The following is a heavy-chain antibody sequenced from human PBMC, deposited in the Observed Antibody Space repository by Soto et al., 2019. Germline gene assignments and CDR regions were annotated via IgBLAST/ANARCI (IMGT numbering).Heavy chain of an antibody. CDR1: GGSISSGGYY. CDR2: IYYSGST. CDR3: ARDAPLQDEGYYYGMDV. J-gene: IGHJ6*02. Sequence: QVQLQESGPGLVKPSQTLSLTCTVSGGSISSGGYYWSWIRQHPGKGLEWIGYIYYSGSTYYNPSLKSRVTMSVXXSXNXXSLKLSSVTAADTAVYYCARDAPLQDEGYYYGMDVWGQGTTVTVSS. V-gene: IGHV4-31*03. D-gene: IGHD4-4*01.